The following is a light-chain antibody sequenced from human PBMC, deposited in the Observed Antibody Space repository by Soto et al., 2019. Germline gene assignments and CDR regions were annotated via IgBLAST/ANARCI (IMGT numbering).Light chain of an antibody. Sequence: EIVLTQSPGTLSLSPGERATLSCRASQSVSSSYLAWYQQKPGQAPRLLIYGASSRATGIPDRFSGSGSGTDFTLTISRLEPEDFAVYYSQQYGSSPRTFGQGT. V-gene: IGKV3-20*01. CDR3: QQYGSSPRT. J-gene: IGKJ1*01. CDR2: GAS. CDR1: QSVSSSY.